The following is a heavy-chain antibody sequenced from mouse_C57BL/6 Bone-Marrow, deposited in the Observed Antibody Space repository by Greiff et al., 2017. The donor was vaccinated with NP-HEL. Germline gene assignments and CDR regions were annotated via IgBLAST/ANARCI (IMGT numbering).Heavy chain of an antibody. CDR1: GYTFTDHT. V-gene: IGHV1-78*01. Sequence: VQLQQSDAELVKPGASVKISCKVSGYTFTDHTIHWMKQRPEQGLEWIGYIYPRDGSTKYNEKFKGKATLTADKSSSTAYMQLNSLTSEDSAVYFCARRRIYYDYDVYAMDYWGQGTSVTVSS. CDR2: IYPRDGST. D-gene: IGHD2-4*01. CDR3: ARRRIYYDYDVYAMDY. J-gene: IGHJ4*01.